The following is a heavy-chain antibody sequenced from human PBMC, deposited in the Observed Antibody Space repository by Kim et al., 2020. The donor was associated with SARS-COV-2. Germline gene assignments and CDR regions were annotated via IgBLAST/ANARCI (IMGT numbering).Heavy chain of an antibody. V-gene: IGHV7-4-1*02. CDR2: INTNTGNP. J-gene: IGHJ3*02. D-gene: IGHD3-3*01. CDR3: AREEYDFWSGLDAFDI. Sequence: ASVKVSCKASGYTFTSYAMNWVRQAPGQGLEWMGWINTNTGNPTYAQGFTGRFVFSLDTSVSTAYLQISSLKAEDTAVYYCAREEYDFWSGLDAFDIWGQGTMVTVSS. CDR1: GYTFTSYA.